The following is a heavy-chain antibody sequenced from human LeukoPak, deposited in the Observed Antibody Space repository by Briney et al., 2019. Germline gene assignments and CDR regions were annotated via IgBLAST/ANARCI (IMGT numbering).Heavy chain of an antibody. D-gene: IGHD1-26*01. J-gene: IGHJ3*02. CDR2: MSGSVSST. CDR1: GFTFAPYA. V-gene: IGHV3-23*01. Sequence: GGSLRLSCAASGFTFAPYAMSWVRQAPGKGLEWVSAMSGSVSSTYYADSVKGRFTISRDNSKNTLFLQMSGLRDDDTAVYYCARDRGGSGSYLGGDAFDIWGQGTMVTVSS. CDR3: ARDRGGSGSYLGGDAFDI.